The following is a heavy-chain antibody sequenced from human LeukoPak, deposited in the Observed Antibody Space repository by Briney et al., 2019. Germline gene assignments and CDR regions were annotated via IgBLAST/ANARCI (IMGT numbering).Heavy chain of an antibody. CDR2: IYYSGST. Sequence: SETLSLTCTVPGGSISSYYWSWIRPPPGKGLEWIGYIYYSGSTNYKPSLKRRVTISVDTSKNQFSLKMSSVTAADTAVYYCARGGYYGSGNDFRFDPWGQGTLVTVSS. J-gene: IGHJ5*02. D-gene: IGHD3-10*01. V-gene: IGHV4-59*01. CDR1: GGSISSYY. CDR3: ARGGYYGSGNDFRFDP.